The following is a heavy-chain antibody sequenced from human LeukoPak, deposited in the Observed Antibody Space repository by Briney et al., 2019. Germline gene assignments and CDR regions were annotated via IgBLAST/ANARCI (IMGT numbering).Heavy chain of an antibody. CDR2: IKQDGSEK. CDR3: ASRRNYYGSGSYPY. Sequence: GGSLRLSCAASGFTFSSYWMSWVRQAPGKGLEWVANIKQDGSEKYHVDSVKGRFTISRDNAKNSLYLQMNSLRAEDTAVYYCASRRNYYGSGSYPYWGQGTLVTVSS. J-gene: IGHJ4*02. CDR1: GFTFSSYW. D-gene: IGHD3-10*01. V-gene: IGHV3-7*01.